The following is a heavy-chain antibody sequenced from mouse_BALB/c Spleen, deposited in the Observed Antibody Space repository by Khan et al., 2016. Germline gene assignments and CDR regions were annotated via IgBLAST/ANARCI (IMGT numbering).Heavy chain of an antibody. J-gene: IGHJ3*01. CDR1: GYTFSRYV. V-gene: IGHV1S136*01. CDR3: VRPFGYCFAY. Sequence: VQLQQSGPELVKPGASVKMSCKTSGYTFSRYVIHWVKQKPGQGLEWIGYIDPENDYTKYNEKFKGKATLTSDKSSNTAYMDLSSLTSEDSAAYYCVRPFGYCFAYWGQGTLVTVSA. CDR2: IDPENDYT.